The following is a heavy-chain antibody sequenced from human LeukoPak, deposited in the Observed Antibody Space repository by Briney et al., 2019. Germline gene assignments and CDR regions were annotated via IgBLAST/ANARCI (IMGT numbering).Heavy chain of an antibody. V-gene: IGHV4-59*01. D-gene: IGHD5-18*01. Sequence: PSETLSLTCTISGGSITNYYWSWIRQPPGNGLEWIGYIYYTASTNYNPSLKSRVTISLDTSMNQFSLKLSSVTAADTAVYYCARAGYSYATGYFFDYWGHGTLVTVSS. J-gene: IGHJ4*01. CDR1: GGSITNYY. CDR2: IYYTAST. CDR3: ARAGYSYATGYFFDY.